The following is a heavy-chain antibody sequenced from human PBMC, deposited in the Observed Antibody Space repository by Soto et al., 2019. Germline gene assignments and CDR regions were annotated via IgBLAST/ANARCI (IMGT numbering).Heavy chain of an antibody. Sequence: SGGSLRLSCAASGFIVSDTYMNWVRQAPGKGLEWVSVIYRGGDTYYADSVKGRFTISRDNAKNSLYLQMNSLRAEDTAVYYCARVALAGYDFWSGYNTEKGNWFDPWGQGTLVTVS. CDR2: IYRGGDT. CDR1: GFIVSDTY. CDR3: ARVALAGYDFWSGYNTEKGNWFDP. J-gene: IGHJ5*02. V-gene: IGHV3-53*01. D-gene: IGHD3-3*01.